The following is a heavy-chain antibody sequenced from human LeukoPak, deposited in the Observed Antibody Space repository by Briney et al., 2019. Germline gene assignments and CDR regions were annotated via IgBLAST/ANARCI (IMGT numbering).Heavy chain of an antibody. Sequence: PGGSLRLSCAASGFTFSSYEINWVRQAPGKGLEWVSYISSSGSTIYYADSVKGRFTISRDNAKNSLYLQMNSLRAEDTAVYYCARVQYWGSSRTYGMDVWGQGTTVTVSS. CDR1: GFTFSSYE. CDR3: ARVQYWGSSRTYGMDV. CDR2: ISSSGSTI. D-gene: IGHD7-27*01. V-gene: IGHV3-48*03. J-gene: IGHJ6*02.